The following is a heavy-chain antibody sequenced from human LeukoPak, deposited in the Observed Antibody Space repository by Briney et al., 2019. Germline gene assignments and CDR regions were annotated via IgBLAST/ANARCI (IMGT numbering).Heavy chain of an antibody. Sequence: SETLSLTCTVSGGSVSSTSHHWDWIRQPPGQGLEWIGSIFYSGSTYYSPSLKSRVTISVDTSKNQFSLKLTSVTAADAAVYYCARHGSSLLNWFDPWGQGILVTVSS. CDR2: IFYSGST. CDR1: GGSVSSTSHH. D-gene: IGHD6-13*01. J-gene: IGHJ5*02. V-gene: IGHV4-39*01. CDR3: ARHGSSLLNWFDP.